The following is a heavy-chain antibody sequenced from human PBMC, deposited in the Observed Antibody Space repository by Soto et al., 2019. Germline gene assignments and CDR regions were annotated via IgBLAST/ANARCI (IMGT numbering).Heavy chain of an antibody. CDR1: GYSFTSYW. D-gene: IGHD3-22*01. CDR2: IDPSDSYT. V-gene: IGHV5-10-1*01. CDR3: ARSGGAYYDSSGYYDY. J-gene: IGHJ4*02. Sequence: LGESLKISCKGSGYSFTSYWISWVRQMPGKGLEWMGRIDPSDSYTNYSPSFQGHVTISADKSISTAYLQWSSLKASDTAMYYCARSGGAYYDSSGYYDYWGQGTLVTVSS.